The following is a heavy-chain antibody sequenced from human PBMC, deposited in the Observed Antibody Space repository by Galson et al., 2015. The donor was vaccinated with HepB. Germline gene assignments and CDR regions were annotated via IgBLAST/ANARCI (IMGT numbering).Heavy chain of an antibody. D-gene: IGHD3-22*01. CDR1: GFTFSSYA. Sequence: SLRLSCAASGFTFSSYAMSWVRQAPGKGLEWVSAISGSGGSTYYADSVKGRFTISRDNSKNTLYLQMNSLRAEDTAVYYCAGPKVVITPHFDYWGQGTLVTVSS. CDR3: AGPKVVITPHFDY. J-gene: IGHJ4*02. V-gene: IGHV3-23*01. CDR2: ISGSGGST.